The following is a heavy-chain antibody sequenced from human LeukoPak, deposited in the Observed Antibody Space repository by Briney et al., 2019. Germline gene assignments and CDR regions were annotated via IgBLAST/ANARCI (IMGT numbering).Heavy chain of an antibody. Sequence: PGGSLRLSCAASGFTFSSYSMNWVRQAPGKGLEWVSAISGSGGSTYYADSVKGRFTISRDNSKNTLYLQMDSLRAGDTAVYFCARVSYYFDYWGQGSLVTVSS. D-gene: IGHD1-1*01. CDR2: ISGSGGST. CDR3: ARVSYYFDY. CDR1: GFTFSSYS. V-gene: IGHV3-23*01. J-gene: IGHJ4*02.